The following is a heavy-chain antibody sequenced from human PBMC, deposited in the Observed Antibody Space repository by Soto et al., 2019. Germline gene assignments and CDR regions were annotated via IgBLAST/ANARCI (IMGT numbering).Heavy chain of an antibody. CDR3: ASAYYYDSSGYYPIIYYFDY. Sequence: SETLSLTCTVSGGSISSGGYYWSWIRQHPGKGLEWIGYIYYSGSTYYNPSLKSRVTISVDTSKNQFSLKLSSVTAADTAVYYCASAYYYDSSGYYPIIYYFDYWGQGTLVTVS. V-gene: IGHV4-31*03. J-gene: IGHJ4*02. CDR1: GGSISSGGYY. CDR2: IYYSGST. D-gene: IGHD3-22*01.